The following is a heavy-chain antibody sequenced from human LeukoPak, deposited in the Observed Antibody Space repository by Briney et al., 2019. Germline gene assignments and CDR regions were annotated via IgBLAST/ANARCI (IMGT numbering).Heavy chain of an antibody. V-gene: IGHV1-8*01. D-gene: IGHD1-26*01. CDR1: GYTFTSYD. J-gene: IGHJ2*01. CDR2: MNPNSGDT. Sequence: ASVKVSCKASGYTFTSYDINWVRQATGQGLEWMGWMNPNSGDTGYAQKFQGRVTMTRNTSISTAYMELSSLRSEDTAVYYRARGRWELLRSYWYFDLWGRGTLVTVSS. CDR3: ARGRWELLRSYWYFDL.